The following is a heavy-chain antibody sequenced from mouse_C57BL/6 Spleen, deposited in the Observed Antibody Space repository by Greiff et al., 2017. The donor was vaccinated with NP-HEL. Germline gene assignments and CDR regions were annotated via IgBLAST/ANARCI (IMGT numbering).Heavy chain of an antibody. J-gene: IGHJ3*01. CDR1: GYTFTSYW. D-gene: IGHD3-2*02. Sequence: VQLQQPGAELVRPGSSVKLSCKASGYTFTSYWMHWVKQRPIQGLEWIGNIDPSDSETHYNQKFKDKATLTVDKSSSTAYMQLSSLTSEDSAVYYCAREEGSSGRFAYWGQGTLVTVSA. CDR2: IDPSDSET. V-gene: IGHV1-52*01. CDR3: AREEGSSGRFAY.